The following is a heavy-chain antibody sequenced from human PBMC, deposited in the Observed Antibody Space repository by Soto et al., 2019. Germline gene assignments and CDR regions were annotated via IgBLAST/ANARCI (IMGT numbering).Heavy chain of an antibody. D-gene: IGHD2-2*01. J-gene: IGHJ4*02. CDR3: ARDNCCSTSCTHIVDY. Sequence: SETLSRTCTVSGGSISSYYWSWIRQPPGKGLEWIGYIYYSGSTNYNPSLKSRVTISVDTSENQFSLKLSSVTAADTAVYYCARDNCCSTSCTHIVDYWGQGTLVTVSS. V-gene: IGHV4-59*01. CDR1: GGSISSYY. CDR2: IYYSGST.